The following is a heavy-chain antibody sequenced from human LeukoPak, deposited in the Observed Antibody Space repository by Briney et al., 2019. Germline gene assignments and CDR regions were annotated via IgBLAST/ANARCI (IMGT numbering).Heavy chain of an antibody. CDR2: ISSSSSYI. CDR1: GFTFSSYD. CDR3: ARVQGYYYYIDV. Sequence: PGGSLRLSCAASGFTFSSYDMNWVRQAQGKGLEWVSSISSSSSYIYYTDALKGRFTISRDNAKNSLFLQMNSLRAEDTAVYYCARVQGYYYYIDVWGKGTTVTVSS. J-gene: IGHJ6*03. V-gene: IGHV3-21*01. D-gene: IGHD3-10*01.